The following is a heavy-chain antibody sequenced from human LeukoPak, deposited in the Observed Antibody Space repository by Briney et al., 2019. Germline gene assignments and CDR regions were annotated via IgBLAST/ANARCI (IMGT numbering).Heavy chain of an antibody. CDR3: ARERTAIPYFDS. Sequence: GGSLRLSCVASGFTFSRYWMHWVRQAPGKGLVWVSRINSDGSTTTYADSVKGRFTISRDNRKNTLHLQMNSLRAEDTAVCYCARERTAIPYFDSWGQGTLVTVSS. CDR1: GFTFSRYW. V-gene: IGHV3-74*01. J-gene: IGHJ4*02. D-gene: IGHD2-21*02. CDR2: INSDGSTT.